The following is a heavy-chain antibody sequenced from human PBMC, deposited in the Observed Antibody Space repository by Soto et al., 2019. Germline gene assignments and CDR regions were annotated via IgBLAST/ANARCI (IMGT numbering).Heavy chain of an antibody. CDR2: IYYSGST. V-gene: IGHV4-31*03. D-gene: IGHD6-6*01. J-gene: IGHJ6*02. CDR3: ATQQLVRGVNYYYYGMDV. CDR1: GGSISSGGYY. Sequence: SETLSLTCTVSGGSISSGGYYWSWIRQHPGKGLEWIGYIYYSGSTYYNPSLKSRVTISVDTSKNQFSLKLSSVTAADTAVYYCATQQLVRGVNYYYYGMDVWGQGTTVTVSS.